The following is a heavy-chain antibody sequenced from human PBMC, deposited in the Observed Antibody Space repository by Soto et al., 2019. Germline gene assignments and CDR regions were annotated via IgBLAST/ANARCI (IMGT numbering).Heavy chain of an antibody. CDR2: INPNSGGT. V-gene: IGHV1-2*02. CDR1: GYTFTGYY. CDR3: ATDRNWNAPFGWFDP. Sequence: QVQLVQSGAEVKKPGASVKVSCKASGYTFTGYYMHWVRQAPGQGLEWMGWINPNSGGTNYAQKFQGRVTMTRDTSISTDYMELSRLRSDDTAVYYCATDRNWNAPFGWFDPWGQGTLVTVSS. J-gene: IGHJ5*02. D-gene: IGHD1-1*01.